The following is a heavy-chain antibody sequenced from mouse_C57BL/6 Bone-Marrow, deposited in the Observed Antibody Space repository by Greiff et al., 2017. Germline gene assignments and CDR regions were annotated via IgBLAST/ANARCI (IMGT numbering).Heavy chain of an antibody. CDR1: GYAFSSSW. V-gene: IGHV1-82*01. Sequence: VQLQESGPELVKPGASVKISCKASGYAFSSSWMNWVKQRPGKGLEWIGRIYPGDGDTNYNGKFKGKATLTADKSSSTAYMQLSSLTSEDSAVYFCARGPLYYSNYVDAMDYWGQGTSVTVSS. J-gene: IGHJ4*01. CDR3: ARGPLYYSNYVDAMDY. D-gene: IGHD2-5*01. CDR2: IYPGDGDT.